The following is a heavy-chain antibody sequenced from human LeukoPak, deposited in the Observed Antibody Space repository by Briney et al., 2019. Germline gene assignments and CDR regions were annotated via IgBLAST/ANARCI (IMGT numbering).Heavy chain of an antibody. Sequence: SQTLSLTCSVSGGSITSGNYYWSWVRQPAGKGLEWIGRISTSGSTDYNPSLKSRVYISVDTSKNQFFLKVNSVTAADTAVYYCAREWGSSYASHNWFDPWGQGTLVTVSS. CDR3: AREWGSSYASHNWFDP. J-gene: IGHJ5*02. V-gene: IGHV4-61*02. D-gene: IGHD5-12*01. CDR1: GGSITSGNYY. CDR2: ISTSGST.